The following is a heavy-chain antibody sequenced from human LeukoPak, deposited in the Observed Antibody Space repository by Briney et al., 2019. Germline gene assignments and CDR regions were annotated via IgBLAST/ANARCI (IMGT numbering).Heavy chain of an antibody. V-gene: IGHV4-59*10. CDR3: ARLTPYSGSPLGDY. CDR2: IYTSGST. J-gene: IGHJ4*02. D-gene: IGHD1-26*01. Sequence: SETLSLTCAVYGGSLSGYYWSWIRQPAGKGLEWIGRIYTSGSTNYNPSLKSRVTISVDTSKNQFSLKLSSVTAADTAVYYCARLTPYSGSPLGDYWGQGTLVTVSS. CDR1: GGSLSGYY.